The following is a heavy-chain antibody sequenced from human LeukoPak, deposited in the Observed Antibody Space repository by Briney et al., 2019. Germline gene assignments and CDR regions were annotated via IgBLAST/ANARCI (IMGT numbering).Heavy chain of an antibody. CDR2: ISSSSAYM. D-gene: IGHD6-19*01. J-gene: IGHJ4*02. CDR3: ATSSIALAGTVDY. V-gene: IGHV3-21*01. CDR1: GFTFSSYI. Sequence: GGSLRLSCAASGFTFSSYIMNWVRQAPGKGPEWVSSISSSSAYMYYADSVKGRFTISRDNAKSSLFLQMNSLRDEDTAVYYCATSSIALAGTVDYWGQGTLDTVSS.